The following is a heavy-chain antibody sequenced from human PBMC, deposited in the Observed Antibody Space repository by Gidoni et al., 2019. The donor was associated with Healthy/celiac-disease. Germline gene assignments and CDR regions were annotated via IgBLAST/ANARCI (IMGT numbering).Heavy chain of an antibody. J-gene: IGHJ5*02. V-gene: IGHV1-2*02. CDR3: ARLATNWFDP. Sequence: QLVQSGAEVKKPGASVKVSCKSSVYTFTGYDMHGVRQAPGQGIEWMVWINPNSGGTNYAPMFQGRVTITRYTSISTAYMELSRLRSDAPAVYYCARLATNWFDPWGQGTLVTVSS. CDR1: VYTFTGYD. CDR2: INPNSGGT.